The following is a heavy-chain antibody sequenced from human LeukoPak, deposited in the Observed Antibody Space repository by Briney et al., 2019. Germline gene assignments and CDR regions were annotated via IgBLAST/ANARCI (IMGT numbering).Heavy chain of an antibody. CDR2: INNDGGDT. CDR1: GFTFSSHW. CDR3: ARGSVGPDY. V-gene: IGHV3-74*01. D-gene: IGHD3-16*01. J-gene: IGHJ4*02. Sequence: RGSPRLSCAASGFTFSSHWMHWVCQVPGKGLVWVSRINNDGGDTVYADSVKGRFTISRDNAKNTLDLQMNSLRVEDTAVYYCARGSVGPDYWGQGTLVIVSS.